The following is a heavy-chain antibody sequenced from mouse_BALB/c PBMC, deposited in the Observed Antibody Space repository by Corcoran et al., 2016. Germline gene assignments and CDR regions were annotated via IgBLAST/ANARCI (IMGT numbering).Heavy chain of an antibody. D-gene: IGHD6-1*01. CDR1: GYTFTNYG. V-gene: IGHV9-3-1*01. Sequence: QIQLVQSGPELKKPGETVKISCKASGYTFTNYGMNWVKQAPGKGLKRMGWINTYTGEPTHADDFKGRFAFSLETSASTAYLQINNLKNEDTATYFCAREPYAMDYWGQGTSVTVSS. CDR2: INTYTGEP. CDR3: AREPYAMDY. J-gene: IGHJ4*01.